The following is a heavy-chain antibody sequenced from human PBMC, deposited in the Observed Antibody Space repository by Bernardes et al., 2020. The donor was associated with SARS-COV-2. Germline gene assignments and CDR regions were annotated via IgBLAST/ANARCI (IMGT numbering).Heavy chain of an antibody. CDR1: GFTVSSNY. D-gene: IGHD6-19*01. J-gene: IGHJ6*02. Sequence: GGSLRLSCAASGFTVSSNYMSWVRQAPGKGLEWVSDIYSDGTTYHGDSVKGRFTVSRDSSENTLYLQMDILKLEDTAVYYCARAVRGTGYYYGMDVWGQGTTVTVSS. CDR3: ARAVRGTGYYYGMDV. V-gene: IGHV3-66*02. CDR2: IYSDGTT.